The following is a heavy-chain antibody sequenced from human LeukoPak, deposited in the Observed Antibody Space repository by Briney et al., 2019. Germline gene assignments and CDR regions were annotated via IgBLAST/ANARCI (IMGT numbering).Heavy chain of an antibody. CDR2: IYYRGST. CDR3: ARDPEGDFGGMDV. J-gene: IGHJ6*02. V-gene: IGHV4-59*01. CDR1: GGSISSYY. Sequence: SETLSLTCTVSGGSISSYYWSWIRQPPGKGLEWIGYIYYRGSTNYNPSLKSRVTISVDTSKNQFSLKLSSVTAADTAVYYCARDPEGDFGGMDVWGQGTTVTVSS. D-gene: IGHD3-3*01.